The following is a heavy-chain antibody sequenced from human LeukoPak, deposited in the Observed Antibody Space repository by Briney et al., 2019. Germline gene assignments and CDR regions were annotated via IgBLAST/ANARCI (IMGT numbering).Heavy chain of an antibody. CDR1: GGSISSGGYY. CDR2: IYYSGST. V-gene: IGHV4-31*03. CDR3: ARDKSYDSSGYYFDY. Sequence: SETLSLTCTVSGGSISSGGYYWSWIRQHPGKGLEWIVYIYYSGSTYYNPSLKSRVTISVDTSKNQFSLKLSSVTAADTAVYYCARDKSYDSSGYYFDYWGQGTLVTVSS. D-gene: IGHD3-22*01. J-gene: IGHJ4*02.